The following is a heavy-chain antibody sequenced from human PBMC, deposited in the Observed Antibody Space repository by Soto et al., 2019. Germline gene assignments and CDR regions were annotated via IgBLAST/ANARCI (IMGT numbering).Heavy chain of an antibody. J-gene: IGHJ3*02. CDR1: GFTFSSYS. Sequence: EVQLVESGGGLVKPGGSLRLSCAASGFTFSSYSMNWVRQAPGKGLEWVSSISSSSSYIYYADSVKGRFTNSRDNAKNSLYLQMNSLRAEDTAVYYCARYCSGGSCYGGAFDIWGQGTMVTVSS. D-gene: IGHD2-15*01. V-gene: IGHV3-21*01. CDR3: ARYCSGGSCYGGAFDI. CDR2: ISSSSSYI.